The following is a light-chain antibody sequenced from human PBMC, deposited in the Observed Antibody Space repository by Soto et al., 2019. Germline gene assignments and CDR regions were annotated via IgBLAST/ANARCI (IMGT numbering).Light chain of an antibody. CDR3: RQRSNWPPLT. J-gene: IGKJ4*01. CDR2: DAS. V-gene: IGKV3-11*01. CDR1: QSVSSY. Sequence: EIVLTQSPATLSLSPGERATLSCRASQSVSSYLAWYQQKPGQAPRLLIYDASNRATGIPARFSGSGSGTDFSLTISSREDGDFAVYYCRQRSNWPPLTFGGGTKVEIK.